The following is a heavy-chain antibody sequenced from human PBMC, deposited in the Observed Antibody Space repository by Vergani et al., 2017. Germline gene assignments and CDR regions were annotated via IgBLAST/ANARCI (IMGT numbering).Heavy chain of an antibody. Sequence: EVQLLESGGGLVQPGGSLRLSCASSGFTFSSYAMSWVRQAPGKGLEWVSAISGSGGSTYYADSVKGRFTISRDKSKNSLYLQMNSLRAEDTAVYYCEKDSRLRGLDYWGQGTLVTVSS. CDR1: GFTFSSYA. J-gene: IGHJ4*02. V-gene: IGHV3-23*01. CDR2: ISGSGGST. CDR3: EKDSRLRGLDY. D-gene: IGHD3-10*01.